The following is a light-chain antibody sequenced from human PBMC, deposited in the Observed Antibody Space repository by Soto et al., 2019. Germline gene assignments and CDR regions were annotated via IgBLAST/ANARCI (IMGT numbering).Light chain of an antibody. CDR2: GAS. CDR3: QQYYSSPWT. Sequence: EIVLTQSPGTLSLSPGERATLSCRASQSISSSYLAWYQQKPGQAPRLLIYGASSRATGTPDRFSGSGSGTDFTLNISRLEPEDFAVYYCQQYYSSPWTFGLGTKVEIK. J-gene: IGKJ1*01. CDR1: QSISSSY. V-gene: IGKV3-20*01.